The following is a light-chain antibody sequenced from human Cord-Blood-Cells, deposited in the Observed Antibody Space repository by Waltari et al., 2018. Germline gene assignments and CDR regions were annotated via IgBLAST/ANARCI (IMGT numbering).Light chain of an antibody. Sequence: DLQMTPSPSSLSASVGDRVTITCRASQSISSYLNWYQQKPGKAPKLLIYAASSLQSGDPSRFSGSGSGTDFTLTISSLQPEDFATYYCQQSYSTPHTFGQGTKLEIK. CDR1: QSISSY. CDR3: QQSYSTPHT. CDR2: AAS. J-gene: IGKJ2*01. V-gene: IGKV1-39*01.